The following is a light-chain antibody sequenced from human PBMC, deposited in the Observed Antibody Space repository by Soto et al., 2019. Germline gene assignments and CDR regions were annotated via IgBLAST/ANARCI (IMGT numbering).Light chain of an antibody. CDR2: YDN. Sequence: SYELTQPPSVSVAPGKTARITCGGNNIGSKSVHWYQQKPGQAPVLVIYYDNDRPSGIPERFSGSNSGNTATLTISRVEAGDEADYYCQVWDSSSYLRGVFGGGTKLTVL. V-gene: IGLV3-21*04. CDR1: NIGSKS. CDR3: QVWDSSSYLRGV. J-gene: IGLJ2*01.